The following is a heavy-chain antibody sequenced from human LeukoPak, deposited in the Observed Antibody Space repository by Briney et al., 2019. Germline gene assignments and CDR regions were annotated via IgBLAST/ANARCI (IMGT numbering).Heavy chain of an antibody. V-gene: IGHV4-59*12. CDR3: ARGGGREGWAYYYDSSGSAWFDP. D-gene: IGHD3-22*01. J-gene: IGHJ5*02. CDR1: GGSISSYY. CDR2: IYYSGST. Sequence: PSETLSLTCTVSGGSISSYYWSWIRQPPGKGLEWIGYIYYSGSTNYNPSLKSRVTISVDTSKNQFSLKLSSVTAADTAVYYCARGGGREGWAYYYDSSGSAWFDPWGQGTLVTVSS.